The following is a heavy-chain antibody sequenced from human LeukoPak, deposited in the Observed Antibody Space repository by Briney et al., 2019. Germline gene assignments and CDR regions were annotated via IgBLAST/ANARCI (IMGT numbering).Heavy chain of an antibody. V-gene: IGHV1-69*06. CDR3: ARDNDSRDPPHFDY. D-gene: IGHD3-16*01. CDR1: GGTFSSFA. Sequence: SVKVSCKASGGTFSSFAISWVRQAPGQRLQWTGGIIPIFGTANYAQKFRGRVTITADKSTRKDYMELSSLRSEDTAVYYCARDNDSRDPPHFDYWSQGSLVT. J-gene: IGHJ4*02. CDR2: IIPIFGTA.